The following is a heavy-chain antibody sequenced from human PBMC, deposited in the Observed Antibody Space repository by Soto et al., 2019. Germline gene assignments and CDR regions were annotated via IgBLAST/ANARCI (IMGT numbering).Heavy chain of an antibody. CDR2: ISSSGDII. D-gene: IGHD3-22*01. V-gene: IGHV3-11*01. Sequence: GGSLRLSCAASGFTFSDYYMSWIRQAPGKGLEWVSYISSSGDIIYYADSMKGRFTISRDNAKNSLYLQMNNLRAEDTAVYYCARDLGYYDSSGYLDYWGQGTLVTVSS. J-gene: IGHJ4*02. CDR1: GFTFSDYY. CDR3: ARDLGYYDSSGYLDY.